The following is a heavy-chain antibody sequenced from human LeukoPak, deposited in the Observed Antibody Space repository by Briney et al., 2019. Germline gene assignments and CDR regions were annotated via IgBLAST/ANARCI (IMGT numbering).Heavy chain of an antibody. J-gene: IGHJ6*03. V-gene: IGHV3-20*04. Sequence: GGSLRLSCAASGFTFDDYGMSWVRQAPGKGLEWVSGINWNGGSTGYADSVKGRFTISRDNAKNSLYLQMNSLRAEDTALYYCARHRNYYDSSGYYGGNYYYMDVWGKGTTVTVSS. CDR2: INWNGGST. D-gene: IGHD3-22*01. CDR3: ARHRNYYDSSGYYGGNYYYMDV. CDR1: GFTFDDYG.